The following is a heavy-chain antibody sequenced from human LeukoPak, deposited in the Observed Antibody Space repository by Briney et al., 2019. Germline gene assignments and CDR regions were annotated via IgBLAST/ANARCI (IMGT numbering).Heavy chain of an antibody. J-gene: IGHJ4*02. CDR3: ARTELDLYYFDY. V-gene: IGHV1-2*02. CDR2: INPNSGGT. Sequence: ASVKVSCKASGYTFTGYYMHWVRQAPGQGLEWMGWINPNSGGTNYAQKFQGRVTMTRDTPISTAYMELSRLRSDDTAVYYCARTELDLYYFDYWGQGTLVTVSS. CDR1: GYTFTGYY. D-gene: IGHD1-7*01.